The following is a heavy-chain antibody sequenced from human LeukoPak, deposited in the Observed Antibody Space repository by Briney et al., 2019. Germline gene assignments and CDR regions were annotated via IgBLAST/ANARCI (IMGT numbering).Heavy chain of an antibody. CDR3: ARYSSGWYHWFDP. Sequence: SETLSLTCAVYGGSFSGYYWSWIRQPLGKGLEWIGEINHSGSTNYNPSLKSRVTISVDTSKNQFSLKLSSVTAADTAVYYCARYSSGWYHWFDPWGRGTLVTVSS. CDR1: GGSFSGYY. V-gene: IGHV4-34*01. D-gene: IGHD6-19*01. CDR2: INHSGST. J-gene: IGHJ5*02.